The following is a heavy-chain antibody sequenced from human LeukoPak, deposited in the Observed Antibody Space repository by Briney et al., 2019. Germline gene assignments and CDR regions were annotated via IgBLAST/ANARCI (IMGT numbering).Heavy chain of an antibody. D-gene: IGHD3-10*01. J-gene: IGHJ4*02. CDR3: ARRRGLWFGESDLGY. CDR2: INHSGST. Sequence: SETLSLTCTVSGGSISSSSYYWSWLRQPPGKGLEWIGEINHSGSTNYNPSLKSRVTISVDTSKNQFSLKLSSVTAADTAVYYCARRRGLWFGESDLGYWGQGTLVTVSS. V-gene: IGHV4-39*07. CDR1: GGSISSSSYY.